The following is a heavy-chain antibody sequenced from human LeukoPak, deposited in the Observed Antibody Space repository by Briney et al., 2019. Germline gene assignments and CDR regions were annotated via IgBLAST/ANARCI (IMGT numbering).Heavy chain of an antibody. CDR3: ARRVWRNGYNLDS. J-gene: IGHJ4*02. CDR1: GGSISSSSYY. V-gene: IGHV4-39*01. Sequence: TSETLSLTCTVSGGSISSSSYYWGWIRQPPGKGLEWIGSIYYSGSTYYNPSLKSRVTISVDTSKNQFSLKLSSVTAADTAVYYCARRVWRNGYNLDSWGQGTLVTVSS. CDR2: IYYSGST. D-gene: IGHD5-24*01.